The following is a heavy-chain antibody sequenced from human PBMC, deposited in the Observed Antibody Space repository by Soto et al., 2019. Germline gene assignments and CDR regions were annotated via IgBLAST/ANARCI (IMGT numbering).Heavy chain of an antibody. J-gene: IGHJ6*02. V-gene: IGHV3-15*07. CDR3: TTVAATFSYSSSWAPYYYYYGMDV. Sequence: GGSLRLSCAASGFTFSNAWMNWVRQAPGKGLEWVGRIKSKTDGGTTDYAAPVKGRFTISRDDSKNTLYLQMNSLKTEDTAVYYCTTVAATFSYSSSWAPYYYYYGMDVWGQGTTVTVSS. CDR2: IKSKTDGGTT. CDR1: GFTFSNAW. D-gene: IGHD6-13*01.